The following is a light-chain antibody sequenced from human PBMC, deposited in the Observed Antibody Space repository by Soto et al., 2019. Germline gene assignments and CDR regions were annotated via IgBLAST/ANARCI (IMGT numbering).Light chain of an antibody. CDR2: EVS. Sequence: QSVLTQPASVSGSPGQSITISCTGTSSGVGGYNFVSWFQHHPGKAPKVMIYEVSNRPSGVSNRFSGSRSGNTASLTISGLQAEDEADYYCTSYTSSSIFYVFGTGTKVTVL. V-gene: IGLV2-14*01. J-gene: IGLJ1*01. CDR1: SSGVGGYNF. CDR3: TSYTSSSIFYV.